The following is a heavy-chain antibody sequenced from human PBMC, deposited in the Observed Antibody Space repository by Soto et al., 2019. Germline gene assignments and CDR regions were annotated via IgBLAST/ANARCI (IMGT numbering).Heavy chain of an antibody. V-gene: IGHV3-23*01. Sequence: GGSLSLSCAASGFGYSIYAMSWVRQAPPQGLEWVSRISTRAGRRYYSHCVKGRCSISRDNSANAVYLDMDNLRAEDTGISDCEKEFYCDAAGQHSDICFDPWGQGALVTVSS. CDR1: GFGYSIYA. CDR2: ISTRAGRR. D-gene: IGHD3-22*01. J-gene: IGHJ5*02. CDR3: EKEFYCDAAGQHSDICFDP.